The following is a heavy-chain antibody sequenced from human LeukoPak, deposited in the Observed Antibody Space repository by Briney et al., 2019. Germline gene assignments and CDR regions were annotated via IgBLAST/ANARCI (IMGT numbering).Heavy chain of an antibody. J-gene: IGHJ4*02. V-gene: IGHV3-23*01. Sequence: PGGSLRLSCAASGFTFSSYAMSWVRQAPGKGLEWVSAISGSGGSTYYADSVKGRFTISRDNSKKTLYLQMNSLRAEDTAVYYCAKAVVATITEFDYWGQGTLVTVSS. D-gene: IGHD5-12*01. CDR2: ISGSGGST. CDR3: AKAVVATITEFDY. CDR1: GFTFSSYA.